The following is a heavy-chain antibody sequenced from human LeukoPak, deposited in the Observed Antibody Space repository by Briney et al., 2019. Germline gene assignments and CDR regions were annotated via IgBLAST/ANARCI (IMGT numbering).Heavy chain of an antibody. CDR2: ISSSGRTM. CDR3: ARHLGRLTPYDPFDI. V-gene: IGHV3-11*01. J-gene: IGHJ3*02. D-gene: IGHD4-23*01. CDR1: GFSFSDYY. Sequence: KSGGSLRLSCAASGFSFSDYYMSWIRQAPGKGLEWVSYISSSGRTMYYADSVKGRFTISRDNAKNSLYLQMNSLRAEDTAVYYCARHLGRLTPYDPFDIWGQGTMVTVSS.